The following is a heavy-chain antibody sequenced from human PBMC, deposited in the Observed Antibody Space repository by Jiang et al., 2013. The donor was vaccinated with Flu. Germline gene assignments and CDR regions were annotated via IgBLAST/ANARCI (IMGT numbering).Heavy chain of an antibody. V-gene: IGHV1-69*06. CDR3: ARGVRSYYAFDI. CDR2: VIPXFGTA. Sequence: GGVIPXFGTANYAQKFQGRVTITADKSTSTAYMELSSLRSEDTAVYYCARGVRSYYAFDIWGQGTMVTVSS. D-gene: IGHD1-26*01. J-gene: IGHJ3*02.